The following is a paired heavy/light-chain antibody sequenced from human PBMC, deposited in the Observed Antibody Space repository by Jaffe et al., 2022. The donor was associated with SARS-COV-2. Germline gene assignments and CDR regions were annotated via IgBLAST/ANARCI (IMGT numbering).Heavy chain of an antibody. CDR2: IRTKAHSYTT. Sequence: EVQLVESGGGLVQPGGSLTLSCAASGFIFSDHYMDWVRQAPGKGLEWLGRIRTKAHSYTTEYAASVKGRFTISRDDSKNSLFLHMNSLKTEDSAVYHCGRVTSVQWGYGLDVWGQGTTVTVSS. V-gene: IGHV3-72*01. CDR1: GFIFSDHY. J-gene: IGHJ6*02. D-gene: IGHD1-26*01. CDR3: GRVTSVQWGYGLDV.
Light chain of an antibody. CDR1: QGSGSY. V-gene: IGKV1-9*01. Sequence: DIQLTQSPSFLSASVGDRVTITCRASQGSGSYFAWYQQEPGRAPKLLIYAASTLQSGVPSRFSGTGAGTEFTLTISSLQPEDFATYYCQQLYSYPFTFGPGTKVDIK. J-gene: IGKJ3*01. CDR3: QQLYSYPFT. CDR2: AAS.